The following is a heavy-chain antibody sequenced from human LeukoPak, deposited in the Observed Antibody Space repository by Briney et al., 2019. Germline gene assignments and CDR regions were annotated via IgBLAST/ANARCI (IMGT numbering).Heavy chain of an antibody. CDR2: ISSSGSTI. D-gene: IGHD3-10*01. CDR1: GFTFSSYE. Sequence: PGGSLRLSCAASGFTFSSYEMNWVRQAPGKGLEWVSYISSSGSTIYYADSVKGRFTISRDNAKNTLYLQMNSLRAEDTAVYYCAISGGSGTDYWGQGTLVTVSS. CDR3: AISGGSGTDY. V-gene: IGHV3-48*03. J-gene: IGHJ4*02.